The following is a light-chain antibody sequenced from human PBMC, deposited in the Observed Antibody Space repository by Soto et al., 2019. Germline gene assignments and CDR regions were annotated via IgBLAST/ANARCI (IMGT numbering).Light chain of an antibody. CDR3: QEYNGYSGT. CDR2: DAS. J-gene: IGKJ1*01. Sequence: DIQMTQSPSTLSASVGDRVTISCRASQSISSWLAWYQQKPGKAPKLLIYDASSLESGVPSRFSGSVSGTEFTLTISSLQPDDFATYYCQEYNGYSGTFGQGTKVEIK. CDR1: QSISSW. V-gene: IGKV1-5*01.